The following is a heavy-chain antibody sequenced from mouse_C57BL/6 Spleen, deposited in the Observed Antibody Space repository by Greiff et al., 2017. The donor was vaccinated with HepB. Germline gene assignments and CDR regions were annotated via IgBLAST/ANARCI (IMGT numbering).Heavy chain of an antibody. Sequence: VQLKESGAELARPGASVKLSCKASGYTFTSYGISWVKQRTGQGLEWIGEIYPRSGNTYYNEKFKGKATLTADKSSSTAYMELRSLTSEDSAVYFCARSRYYGSSPYAMDYWGQGTSVTVSS. V-gene: IGHV1-81*01. CDR3: ARSRYYGSSPYAMDY. J-gene: IGHJ4*01. CDR1: GYTFTSYG. CDR2: IYPRSGNT. D-gene: IGHD1-1*01.